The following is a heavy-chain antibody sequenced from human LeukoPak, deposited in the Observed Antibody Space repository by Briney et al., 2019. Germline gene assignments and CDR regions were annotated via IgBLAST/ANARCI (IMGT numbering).Heavy chain of an antibody. CDR2: LSPDESTT. D-gene: IGHD2/OR15-2a*01. J-gene: IGHJ4*02. CDR3: ARTFSYYFDY. CDR1: GFTFSSYW. V-gene: IGHV3-74*01. Sequence: GGSLRLSCAASGFTFSSYWMHWVRQAPGKGLLWVSRLSPDESTTAYADSVKGRFTISRDNAKNSLYLQMNSLRAEDTAVYYCARTFSYYFDYWGQGTLVTVSS.